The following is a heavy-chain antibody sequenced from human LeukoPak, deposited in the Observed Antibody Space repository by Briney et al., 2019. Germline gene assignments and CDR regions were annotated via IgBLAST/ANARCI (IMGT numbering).Heavy chain of an antibody. CDR1: GGSISSGSYY. CDR3: ARDSHGYYDSSGYYYDAFDI. Sequence: SETLSLTCTVSGGSISSGSYYWSWIRQPAGKGLEWIGRIYTSGSTNYNPSLKSRVTMSVDTSKNQFSLKLSSVTAADTAVYYCARDSHGYYDSSGYYYDAFDIWGQGTMVTVSS. D-gene: IGHD3-22*01. J-gene: IGHJ3*02. CDR2: IYTSGST. V-gene: IGHV4-61*02.